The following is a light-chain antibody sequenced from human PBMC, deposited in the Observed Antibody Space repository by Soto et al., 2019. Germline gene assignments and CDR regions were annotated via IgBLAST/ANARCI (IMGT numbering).Light chain of an antibody. J-gene: IGKJ1*01. CDR3: HQYNNWWK. CDR1: QSVSTS. V-gene: IGKV3-15*01. CDR2: GAS. Sequence: EIVMTQSPATLSVSPGERATLSCRASQSVSTSLAWYQQKPGQAPRLLISGASNRATGVPARFSGSGSETEFTLTISSLQSEDFEVYYCHQYNNWWKFGQGTKVEIK.